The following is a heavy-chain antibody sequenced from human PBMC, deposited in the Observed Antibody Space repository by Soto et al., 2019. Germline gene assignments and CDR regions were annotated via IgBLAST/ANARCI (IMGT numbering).Heavy chain of an antibody. J-gene: IGHJ4*02. CDR2: IYYSGST. D-gene: IGHD3-22*01. CDR3: EREQGDYYDSSGSLAHFDY. CDR1: GASVSSGSYY. V-gene: IGHV4-61*01. Sequence: ETLSPTCPVSGASVSSGSYYWSWIRQPPGKGLEWIGYIYYSGSTNYNPSLKSRVTISVDTSKNQFSLKLSYVTAADTAVYYCEREQGDYYDSSGSLAHFDYWGQGTLVTVYS.